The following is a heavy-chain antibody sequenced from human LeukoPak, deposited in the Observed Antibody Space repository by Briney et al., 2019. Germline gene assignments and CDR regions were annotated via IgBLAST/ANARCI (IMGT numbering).Heavy chain of an antibody. CDR1: GFTVSIKY. V-gene: IGHV3-23*01. J-gene: IGHJ5*02. CDR3: AKEAGQYSSSWPNWFDP. CDR2: ISDSGGYT. Sequence: GGSLRLSCAASGFTVSIKYMTWVRQTPGKGLEWVSTISDSGGYTYYADSVKGRFTISRDNSKNTLFLQMNSLRAEDTAVYYCAKEAGQYSSSWPNWFDPWGQGTLVTVSS. D-gene: IGHD6-13*01.